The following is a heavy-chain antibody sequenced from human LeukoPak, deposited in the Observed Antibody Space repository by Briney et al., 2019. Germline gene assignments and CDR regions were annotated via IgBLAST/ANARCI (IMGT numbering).Heavy chain of an antibody. CDR3: ARMGYYYSIPTFFDY. V-gene: IGHV3-66*02. D-gene: IGHD3-22*01. CDR2: IYSGGST. Sequence: PGGSLRLSCAASGFTVSSNYMSWVRQAPGKGLEWVSVIYSGGSTYYADSVKGRFTISRDNSKNTLYLQMNSLRAEDTAVYCCARMGYYYSIPTFFDYWGQGTLVTVSS. CDR1: GFTVSSNY. J-gene: IGHJ4*02.